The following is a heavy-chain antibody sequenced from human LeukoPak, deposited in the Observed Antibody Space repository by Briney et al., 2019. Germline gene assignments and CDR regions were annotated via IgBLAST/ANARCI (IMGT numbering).Heavy chain of an antibody. J-gene: IGHJ4*02. CDR3: ARTDIVATIDY. CDR2: ISSSSSTI. V-gene: IGHV3-48*01. D-gene: IGHD5-12*01. Sequence: SGGSLRLSCAASGFTFSSYSMNWVRQAPGKGLEWVSYISSSSSTIYYADSVKGRFTISGDNAKNSLYLQMNSPRAEGTAVYYCARTDIVATIDYWGQGTLVTVSS. CDR1: GFTFSSYS.